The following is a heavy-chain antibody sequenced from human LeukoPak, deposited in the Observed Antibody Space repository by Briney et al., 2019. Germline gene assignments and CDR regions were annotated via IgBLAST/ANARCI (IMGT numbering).Heavy chain of an antibody. D-gene: IGHD3-9*01. CDR2: IIGNGGST. CDR3: AKRVSTGYYYFDY. J-gene: IGHJ4*02. CDR1: GFTFSSYA. V-gene: IGHV3-23*01. Sequence: QPGGSLRLSCAASGFTFSSYAMSWVRQAPGKGLEWVSTIIGNGGSTFYADSVKGRFTISRDNSKNTLYLQMNSLRAEDTAVYYCAKRVSTGYYYFDYWGQGTLVTVSS.